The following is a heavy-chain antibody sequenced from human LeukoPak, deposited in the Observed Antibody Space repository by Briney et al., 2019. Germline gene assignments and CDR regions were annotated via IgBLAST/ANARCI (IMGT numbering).Heavy chain of an antibody. CDR1: GGSISSSSYY. J-gene: IGHJ4*02. Sequence: PSETLSLTCTVSGGSISSSSYYWGWIRRPPGKGLEWIGNIYYSGSTYYNPSLKSRVTISVDTSKNQFSLKLSSVTAADTAVYYCAGRNYYDSSGYYGGGDYFDYWGQGTLVTVSS. CDR2: IYYSGST. V-gene: IGHV4-39*01. CDR3: AGRNYYDSSGYYGGGDYFDY. D-gene: IGHD3-22*01.